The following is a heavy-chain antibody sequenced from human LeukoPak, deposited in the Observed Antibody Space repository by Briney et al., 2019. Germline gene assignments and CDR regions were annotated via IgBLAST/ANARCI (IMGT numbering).Heavy chain of an antibody. Sequence: GESLQFSCKASGYSFSSAWIAWVRQMPGQGLEWMGIIYPGDSKTRYSPSFEGQVTISPDRSLSTAYLQWSSLRAADTAMYYWARQTVDYYYGMDVWGQGTTVTVSS. D-gene: IGHD4-11*01. CDR2: IYPGDSKT. V-gene: IGHV5-51*01. J-gene: IGHJ6*02. CDR3: ARQTVDYYYGMDV. CDR1: GYSFSSAW.